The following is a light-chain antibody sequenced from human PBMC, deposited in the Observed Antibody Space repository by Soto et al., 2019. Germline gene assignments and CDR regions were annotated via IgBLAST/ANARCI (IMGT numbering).Light chain of an antibody. J-gene: IGLJ3*02. CDR3: AVWDDSLSGVV. CDR1: SSNIGSNY. V-gene: IGLV1-47*01. Sequence: QSVVTQPPSASGTPGQRVTISCSGSSSNIGSNYVYWYQHLPGTAPKVLIYKNNHRPSGVPDRFSGSKSDTSASLAISGLRSEDEAHYYCAVWDDSLSGVVFGGGTKVTVL. CDR2: KNN.